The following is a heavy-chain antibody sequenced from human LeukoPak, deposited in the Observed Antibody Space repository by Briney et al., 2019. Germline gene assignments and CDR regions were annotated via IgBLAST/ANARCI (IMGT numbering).Heavy chain of an antibody. CDR1: GGSITNSNYY. V-gene: IGHV4-39*01. CDR2: IYYDGGA. CDR3: ARWDTDSFFDF. Sequence: SETLSLTCTVSGGSITNSNYYWGWIRQPPGKGLEWIGSIYYDGGAYYKSSLKSRVTMSIDTSSSQFFLRLTSVSAADTAVYFCARWDTDSFFDFWGQGILVTVFS. D-gene: IGHD5-18*01. J-gene: IGHJ4*02.